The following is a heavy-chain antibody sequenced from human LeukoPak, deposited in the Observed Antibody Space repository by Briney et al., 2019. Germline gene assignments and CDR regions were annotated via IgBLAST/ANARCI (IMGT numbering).Heavy chain of an antibody. CDR3: ASGAYYYGSGSYYDY. CDR1: GGSFSGYY. J-gene: IGHJ4*02. D-gene: IGHD3-10*01. V-gene: IGHV4-34*01. CDR2: INHSGST. Sequence: PSETLSLTCAVHGGSFSGYYWSWIRQPPGKGLEWIGEINHSGSTNYNPSLKSRVTISVDTSKIQFSLKLSSVTAADTAVHYCASGAYYYGSGSYYDYWGQGTRVTVSS.